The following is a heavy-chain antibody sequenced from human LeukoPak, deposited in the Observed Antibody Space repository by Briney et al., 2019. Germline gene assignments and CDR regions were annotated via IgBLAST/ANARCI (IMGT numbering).Heavy chain of an antibody. CDR3: ARARDYDNSGFSFDQ. CDR2: TYYRSKWRN. D-gene: IGHD3-22*01. V-gene: IGHV6-1*01. Sequence: SQTLSLTCAISGDSVSSNSAAWNWISQSPSRGLEWLGRTYYRSKWRNDYAVSVKSRITINPDTSKNQFSLQLNSVTPEDTAVYYCARARDYDNSGFSFDQWGQGTLVTVSS. CDR1: GDSVSSNSAA. J-gene: IGHJ4*02.